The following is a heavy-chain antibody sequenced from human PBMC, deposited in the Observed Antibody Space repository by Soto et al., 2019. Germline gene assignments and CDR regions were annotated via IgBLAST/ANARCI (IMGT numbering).Heavy chain of an antibody. Sequence: GGSLRLSCAASGFTFSNAWMSWVRQAPGKGLEWVGRIKSKTDGGTTDYAAPVKGRFTISRDDSKNKLYLQMNRLKTEDTDVYYGTTGTTSYGDYAIDDEGYFDRWGRGTLVTVS. V-gene: IGHV3-15*01. D-gene: IGHD4-17*01. CDR3: TTGTTSYGDYAIDDEGYFDR. CDR2: IKSKTDGGTT. J-gene: IGHJ2*01. CDR1: GFTFSNAW.